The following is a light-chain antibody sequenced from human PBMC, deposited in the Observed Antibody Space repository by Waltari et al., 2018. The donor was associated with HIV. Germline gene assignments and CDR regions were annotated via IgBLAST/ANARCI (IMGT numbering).Light chain of an antibody. J-gene: IGKJ3*01. CDR1: QDISNY. CDR3: QQYDLT. Sequence: DIQMTQSPSSLSASVGDRVTITCQASQDISNYLNWYQQKPGKAPKLLIYDASNLETGVPSRFSGSGSGTDFTFTISSLQPEDIATYYCQQYDLTFGPGTKVDIK. CDR2: DAS. V-gene: IGKV1-33*01.